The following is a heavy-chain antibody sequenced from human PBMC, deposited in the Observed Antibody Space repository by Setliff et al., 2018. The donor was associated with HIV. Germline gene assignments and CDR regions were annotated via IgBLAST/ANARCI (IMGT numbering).Heavy chain of an antibody. J-gene: IGHJ4*02. Sequence: SSSSYSMNWVRQPPGKGLELIGNLFYNGNTYYNPSLKSRVTISVDTSKNQFSLKLSSVTAADTAIYFCARQFRYPNRAVAGVDYWGQGTLVTVSS. CDR3: ARQFRYPNRAVAGVDY. CDR1: SSSSYS. D-gene: IGHD6-19*01. CDR2: LFYNGNT. V-gene: IGHV4-39*01.